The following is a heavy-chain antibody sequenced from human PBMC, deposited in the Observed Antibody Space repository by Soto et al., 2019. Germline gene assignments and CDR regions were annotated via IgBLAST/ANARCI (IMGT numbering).Heavy chain of an antibody. J-gene: IGHJ3*01. CDR3: TTDGSFAQHV. D-gene: IGHD1-1*01. CDR2: INXXXXXT. Sequence: PGGAPRLSCAASGFTFTTTWLHWVRQAPGMGLIXXSXINXXXXXTXXADPMKGRFSNSKDNAKNTVYLQMNSLRDEDTAVYYYTTDGSFAQHVWGQGIMVTVSS. V-gene: IGHV3-74*01. CDR1: GFTFTTTW.